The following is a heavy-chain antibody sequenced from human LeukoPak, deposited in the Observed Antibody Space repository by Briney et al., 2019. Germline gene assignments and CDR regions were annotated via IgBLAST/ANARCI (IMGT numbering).Heavy chain of an antibody. CDR2: ISGSGGST. V-gene: IGHV3-23*01. J-gene: IGHJ4*02. CDR1: GFTFSSYA. CDR3: ARENVNGYHSFDF. D-gene: IGHD5-12*01. Sequence: PGGSLRLSCAASGFTFSSYAMSWVRQAPGKGLEWVSAISGSGGSTYYADSVKGRFTISRDNAENSVYLQMNSVKAEDTAVYYCARENVNGYHSFDFWGQGTLVAVSS.